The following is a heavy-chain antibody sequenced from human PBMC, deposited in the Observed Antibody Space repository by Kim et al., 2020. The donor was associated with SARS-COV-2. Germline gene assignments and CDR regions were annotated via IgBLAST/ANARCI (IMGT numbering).Heavy chain of an antibody. CDR1: GYTFTSYG. Sequence: ASVKVSCKASGYTFTSYGISWVRQAPGQGLEWMGWISAYNGNTNYAQKLQGRVTMTTDTSTSTAYMELRSLRSDDTAVYYCASGYCSGGSCSLYYYGMDVWGQGTTVTVSS. D-gene: IGHD2-15*01. CDR2: ISAYNGNT. CDR3: ASGYCSGGSCSLYYYGMDV. V-gene: IGHV1-18*04. J-gene: IGHJ6*02.